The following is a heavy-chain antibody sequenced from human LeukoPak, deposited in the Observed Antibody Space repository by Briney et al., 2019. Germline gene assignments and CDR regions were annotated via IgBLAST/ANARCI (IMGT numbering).Heavy chain of an antibody. CDR1: GFTFDDYA. Sequence: SGRSLRLSCAASGFTFDDYAMHLVRQAPGKGLEWVSGISWNSGSIGYADSVKGRFTISRDNAKNSLYLQMNSLRAEDMALYYCAKAGTYQLLAHFDYWGQGTLVTVSS. CDR2: ISWNSGSI. CDR3: AKAGTYQLLAHFDY. V-gene: IGHV3-9*03. J-gene: IGHJ4*02. D-gene: IGHD2-2*01.